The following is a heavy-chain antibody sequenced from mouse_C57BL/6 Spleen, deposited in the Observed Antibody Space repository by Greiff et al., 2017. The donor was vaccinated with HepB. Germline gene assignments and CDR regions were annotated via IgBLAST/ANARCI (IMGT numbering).Heavy chain of an antibody. CDR1: GYAFSSYW. D-gene: IGHD2-4*01. J-gene: IGHJ2*01. CDR2: IYPGDGDT. CDR3: ARVGGYDYDAYFDY. Sequence: QVHVKQSGAELVKPGASVKISCKASGYAFSSYWMNWVKQRPGKGLEWIGQIYPGDGDTNYNGKFKGKATLTADKSSSTAYMQLSSLTSEDSAVYFCARVGGYDYDAYFDYWGQGTTLTVSS. V-gene: IGHV1-80*01.